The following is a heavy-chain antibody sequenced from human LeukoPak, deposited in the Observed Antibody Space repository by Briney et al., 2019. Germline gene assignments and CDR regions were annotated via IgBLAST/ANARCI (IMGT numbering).Heavy chain of an antibody. D-gene: IGHD4-11*01. CDR2: ISWNSGSI. J-gene: IGHJ4*02. CDR1: GFTFDDYA. Sequence: PGGSLRLSCAASGFTFDDYAMHWVRQAPGKGLEWVSGISWNSGSIGYADSVKGRFTISRDNAKNSLYLQMNSLRAEDTAVYYXARSXLXXFDYWGQGTLVTVSS. CDR3: ARSXLXXFDY. V-gene: IGHV3-9*01.